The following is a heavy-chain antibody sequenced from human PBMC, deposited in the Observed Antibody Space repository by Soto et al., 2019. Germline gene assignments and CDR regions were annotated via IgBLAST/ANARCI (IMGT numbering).Heavy chain of an antibody. CDR3: ARGPIHLFGVTRTNWFDP. CDR2: IIPIFGTA. J-gene: IGHJ5*02. CDR1: GGTVSRYA. V-gene: IGHV1-69*13. D-gene: IGHD3-3*01. Sequence: SVKVSCRASGGTVSRYAISLVRQAPGQGLEWMGGIIPIFGTANYAQKFQGRVTITADESTSKAYMELSSLRSEDTAVYYCARGPIHLFGVTRTNWFDPWGQGTLVTVSS.